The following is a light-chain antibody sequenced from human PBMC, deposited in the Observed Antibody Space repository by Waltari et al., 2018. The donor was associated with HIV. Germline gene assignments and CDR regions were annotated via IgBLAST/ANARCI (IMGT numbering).Light chain of an antibody. CDR3: QAWDSGTVV. CDR1: SLGGKY. Sequence: SYEVTQPPSVSVSPGQTARITCSGDSLGGKYTSWAQQRPVQSPVLVIYQDNYRPSGIPDLFSVSNSGNTATLTISGTQSMDEADYYCQAWDSGTVVFGGGTKLTVL. V-gene: IGLV3-1*01. J-gene: IGLJ3*02. CDR2: QDN.